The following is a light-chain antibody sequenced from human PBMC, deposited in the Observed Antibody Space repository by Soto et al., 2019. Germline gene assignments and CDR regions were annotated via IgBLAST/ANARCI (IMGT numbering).Light chain of an antibody. CDR2: EDN. J-gene: IGLJ3*02. CDR1: SGSIASNY. CDR3: HSYESNKVV. V-gene: IGLV6-57*03. Sequence: NFMLTQPHSVSESPGKTVIISCTRSSGSIASNYVQWYQQRPGSAPTIVIYEDNQRPSGVPDRFSGSVDSSSNSASLTISGLKTEDEADYYCHSYESNKVVFGGGTKVTVI.